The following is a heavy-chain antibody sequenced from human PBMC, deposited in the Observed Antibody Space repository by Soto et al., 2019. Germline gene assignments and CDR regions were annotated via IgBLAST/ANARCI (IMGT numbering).Heavy chain of an antibody. J-gene: IGHJ2*01. D-gene: IGHD3-10*01. Sequence: ESGGDLVQPGGSLRLSCAASGFTFSSYAMSWVRQDPRKGLGCVSTVDRSGSNTYYTDSVKGRFTISRDNSKNTLFLQMNSLTAEDTAVYYCAKIGDPTYGNWYFDLWGRGTLITVSS. CDR3: AKIGDPTYGNWYFDL. CDR2: VDRSGSNT. CDR1: GFTFSSYA. V-gene: IGHV3-23*01.